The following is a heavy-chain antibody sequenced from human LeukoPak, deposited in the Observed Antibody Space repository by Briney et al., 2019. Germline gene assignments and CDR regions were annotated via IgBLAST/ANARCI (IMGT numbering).Heavy chain of an antibody. J-gene: IGHJ4*02. CDR3: AKPPWYNWNGGFDY. CDR1: GFTFSSYS. D-gene: IGHD1-20*01. Sequence: GGSLRLSCAASGFTFSSYSMNWVRQAPGKGLEWVSAISAGGNTYYADSMKGRFTISRDNSKNSVYLQMNSLRAEDTAVYYCAKPPWYNWNGGFDYWGQGTLVTVSS. CDR2: ISAGGNT. V-gene: IGHV3-23*01.